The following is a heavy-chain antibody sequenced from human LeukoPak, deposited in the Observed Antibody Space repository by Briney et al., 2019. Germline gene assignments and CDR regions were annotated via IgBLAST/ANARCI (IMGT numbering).Heavy chain of an antibody. CDR1: GFTFDDYA. V-gene: IGHV3-9*01. Sequence: GGSLRLSCAASGFTFDDYAMHWVRQAPGKGLEWVSAIIWNSGSIVYADSVKGRFTISRDNAKNSLYLQMNSLRAEDTALYYCAKDIVGYCSGGSCPENYYYGMDVWGQGTTVTVSS. J-gene: IGHJ6*02. CDR2: IIWNSGSI. D-gene: IGHD2-15*01. CDR3: AKDIVGYCSGGSCPENYYYGMDV.